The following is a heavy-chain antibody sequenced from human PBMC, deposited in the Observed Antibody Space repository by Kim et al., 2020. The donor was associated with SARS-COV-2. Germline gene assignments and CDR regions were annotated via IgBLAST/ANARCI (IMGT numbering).Heavy chain of an antibody. CDR3: AKDRSWFGESHY. J-gene: IGHJ4*02. V-gene: IGHV3-23*01. Sequence: YADSVKGRFTISRDNSKNTLYLQMNSLRAEDTAVYYCAKDRSWFGESHYWGQGTLVTVSS. D-gene: IGHD3-10*01.